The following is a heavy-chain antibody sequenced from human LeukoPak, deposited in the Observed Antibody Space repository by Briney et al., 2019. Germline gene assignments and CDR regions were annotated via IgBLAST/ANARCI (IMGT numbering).Heavy chain of an antibody. CDR2: INPNSGGT. CDR3: ARDSITMVRGVINVFGVGY. D-gene: IGHD3-10*01. Sequence: ASVKVSCKASGYTFTGYYMHWVRQAPGQGLEWMGWINPNSGGTNYAQKFQGRVTMTRDTSISTAYMELSRLGSDDTAVYYCARDSITMVRGVINVFGVGYGGQGTLVTVS. V-gene: IGHV1-2*02. CDR1: GYTFTGYY. J-gene: IGHJ4*02.